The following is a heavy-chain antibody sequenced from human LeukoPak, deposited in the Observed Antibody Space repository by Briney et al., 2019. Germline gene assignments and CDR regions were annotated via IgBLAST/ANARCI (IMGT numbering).Heavy chain of an antibody. D-gene: IGHD6-13*01. J-gene: IGHJ5*02. CDR2: IIPIFGTA. CDR3: ARGSSGAAAGTWWFDP. Sequence: GASVKVSCKASGYTFTSYAISWVRQAPGQGLEWMGGIIPIFGTANYAQKFQGRVTITADKSTSTAYMELSSLRSEDTAVYYCARGSSGAAAGTWWFDPWGQGTLVTVSS. V-gene: IGHV1-69*06. CDR1: GYTFTSYA.